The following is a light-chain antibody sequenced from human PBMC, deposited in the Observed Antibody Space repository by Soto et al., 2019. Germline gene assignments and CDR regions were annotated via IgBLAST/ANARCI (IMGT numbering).Light chain of an antibody. CDR3: SSYTSSSIYV. V-gene: IGLV2-14*01. CDR2: DVS. Sequence: QSVLTQPASVSGSPGQSITISCTGTSSDVGGYNYVSWYQQHPGKAPKLMIYDVSNRPSGVSNRFSGSKSGNTASLTISGLQPEDEADNYCSSYTSSSIYVFGTGTKVTVL. J-gene: IGLJ1*01. CDR1: SSDVGGYNY.